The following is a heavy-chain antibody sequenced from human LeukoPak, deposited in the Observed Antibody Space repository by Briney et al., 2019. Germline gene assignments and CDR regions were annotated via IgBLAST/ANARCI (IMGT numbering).Heavy chain of an antibody. CDR2: IWSDGTNK. Sequence: GRPRRPSVTAYEITFNHYGLHWVRQSPGKGLESSAVIWSDGTNKYYADSVRGRFAISRDEYQKMVYLHMNGLRADDTALYYCAKDVQSGFDYTNSLDHWGQGTLVAVSS. V-gene: IGHV3-33*03. CDR1: EITFNHYG. D-gene: IGHD4-11*01. CDR3: AKDVQSGFDYTNSLDH. J-gene: IGHJ4*02.